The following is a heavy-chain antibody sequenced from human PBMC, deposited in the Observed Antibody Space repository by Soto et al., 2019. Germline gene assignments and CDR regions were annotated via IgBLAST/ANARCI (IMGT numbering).Heavy chain of an antibody. CDR2: IWYDGSKK. J-gene: IGHJ4*02. Sequence: QVQLVESGGGVVQPGRSLRLSCAASGFTFSSYGMHWVRQAPGKGLEWVAVIWYDGSKKYYADSVKGRFTISRDNSKNTLYLQMNSLRAEDTAVYYCARDFAVYSSGWYQSAGFDYWGQGTLVTVSS. D-gene: IGHD6-19*01. CDR1: GFTFSSYG. V-gene: IGHV3-33*01. CDR3: ARDFAVYSSGWYQSAGFDY.